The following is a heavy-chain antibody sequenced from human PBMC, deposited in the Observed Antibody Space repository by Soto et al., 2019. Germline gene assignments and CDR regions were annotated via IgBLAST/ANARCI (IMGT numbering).Heavy chain of an antibody. CDR2: IWYDGSNK. V-gene: IGHV3-33*01. J-gene: IGHJ4*02. CDR3: ARACYWYTLDD. D-gene: IGHD2-8*02. CDR1: GFTFSSYA. Sequence: QVQLVESGGGVVQPGRSLRLSCAASGFTFSSYAMHWVRQAPGKGLEWVAVIWYDGSNKYYADSVKGRFTISRDNSKNTLYLQMNSMRVYYTAVYYCARACYWYTLDDWGQGTLVTVSS.